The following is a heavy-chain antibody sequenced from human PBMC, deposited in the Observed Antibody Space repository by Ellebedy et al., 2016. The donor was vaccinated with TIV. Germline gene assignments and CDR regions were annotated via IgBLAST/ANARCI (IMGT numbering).Heavy chain of an antibody. V-gene: IGHV4-39*01. CDR3: ARWFGELLYVRWFDP. J-gene: IGHJ5*02. Sequence: SETLSLTCTVSGGSISRSSSYWGWIRQPPGKGLEWIGSIYHTWSTDYNPSLKSRVSISADKSKNQFSLRLSSVTAADTAVYYCARWFGELLYVRWFDPWGQGTLVTVSS. CDR2: IYHTWST. CDR1: GGSISRSSSY. D-gene: IGHD3-10*01.